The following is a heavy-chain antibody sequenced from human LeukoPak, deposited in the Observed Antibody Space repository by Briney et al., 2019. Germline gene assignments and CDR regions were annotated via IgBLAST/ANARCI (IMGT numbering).Heavy chain of an antibody. Sequence: PSETLSLTCTVSGGSISSGDYYWSWIRQPPGKGLEWIGYIYYRGSTYYNPSLKSRVTISVDTSKNQFSLKLSSVTAADTAVYYCARQRGDTAMVTPYYYYGMDVWGQGTTVTVSS. CDR3: ARQRGDTAMVTPYYYYGMDV. CDR2: IYYRGST. J-gene: IGHJ6*02. V-gene: IGHV4-30-4*01. CDR1: GGSISSGDYY. D-gene: IGHD5-18*01.